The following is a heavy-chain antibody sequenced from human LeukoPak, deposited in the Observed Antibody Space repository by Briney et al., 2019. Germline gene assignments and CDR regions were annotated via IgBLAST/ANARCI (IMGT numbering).Heavy chain of an antibody. CDR2: IRYDGTNQ. V-gene: IGHV3-30*02. CDR3: ARVLWNGDYPRFDY. D-gene: IGHD4-17*01. Sequence: PGGSLRLSCAVSGFIFSKYGMHWVRQAPGKGLEWVTFIRYDGTNQFYADSVKGRFTISRDNSKNTLYLQMNSLRAEDTAVYYCARVLWNGDYPRFDYWGQGTLVTVSS. CDR1: GFIFSKYG. J-gene: IGHJ4*02.